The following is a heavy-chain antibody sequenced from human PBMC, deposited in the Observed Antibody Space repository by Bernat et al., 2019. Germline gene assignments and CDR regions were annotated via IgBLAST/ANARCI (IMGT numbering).Heavy chain of an antibody. J-gene: IGHJ3*02. CDR3: ARSLMTTVTTDAFDI. V-gene: IGHV4-59*08. CDR2: IYYSGST. Sequence: QVQLQESGPGLVKPSETLSLTCTVSGGSISSYNWSWIRQPPGKGLEWIGYIYYSGSTNYNPSLKSRVTITVDTSKNQFSLKLSSGTAADTAVYYCARSLMTTVTTDAFDIWGQGTMVTVSS. D-gene: IGHD4-17*01. CDR1: GGSISSYN.